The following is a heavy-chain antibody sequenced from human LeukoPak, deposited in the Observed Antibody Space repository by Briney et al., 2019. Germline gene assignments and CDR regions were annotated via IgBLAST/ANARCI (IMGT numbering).Heavy chain of an antibody. D-gene: IGHD6-6*01. J-gene: IGHJ4*02. CDR2: IYYTGST. Sequence: SETLSLTCTVSGGSISNYYWSWIRQPPGKGLEWIGYIYYTGSTNYNPSLTSRVYISVDTSKNQFSLNLTSVTAADTAVYYCARWGSIAVARFDYWGQGTLVTVSS. CDR3: ARWGSIAVARFDY. CDR1: GGSISNYY. V-gene: IGHV4-59*01.